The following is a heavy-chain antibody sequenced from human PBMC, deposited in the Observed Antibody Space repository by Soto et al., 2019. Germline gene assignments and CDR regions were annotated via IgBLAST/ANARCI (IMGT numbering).Heavy chain of an antibody. J-gene: IGHJ6*03. CDR1: GYTFTNYA. D-gene: IGHD2-2*01. CDR3: ARGHLAVVPVASWFYYMDV. Sequence: ASVKVSCKASGYTFTNYAVHWVRQAPGQRLEWMGWINAGNGNTRFSQNLQGRVTITRDTSARTVYMELSSLRSEDTAVYYCARGHLAVVPVASWFYYMDVWGKGTTVTVAS. V-gene: IGHV1-3*01. CDR2: INAGNGNT.